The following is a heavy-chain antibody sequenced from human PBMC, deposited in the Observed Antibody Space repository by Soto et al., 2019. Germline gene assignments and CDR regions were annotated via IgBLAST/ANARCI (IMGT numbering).Heavy chain of an antibody. CDR2: ISYDGSNQ. V-gene: IGHV3-30*18. Sequence: PGWSLRLACSSSVFTFSIYGMHWVRQAPDKGLEWVALISYDGSNQYYADSVKGRFTISRDNSKNTLFLQMNSLRADDTAVYYCAKDQASGQGSFDSWGQGTLVTVSS. CDR1: VFTFSIYG. J-gene: IGHJ4*02. CDR3: AKDQASGQGSFDS.